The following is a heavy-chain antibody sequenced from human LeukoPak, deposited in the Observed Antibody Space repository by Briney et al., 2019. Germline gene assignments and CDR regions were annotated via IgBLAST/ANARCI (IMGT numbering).Heavy chain of an antibody. CDR2: INPSGGST. V-gene: IGHV1-46*03. Sequence: GASVKVSCKASGYTFTSYYMHWVRQAPGQGLEWMGIINPSGGSTSYAQKFQGRVAMTRDNSITTAYMKLSSLRSEDMAVYYCVKESGAVFGPDYFDSWGQGTLVTVSS. CDR1: GYTFTSYY. J-gene: IGHJ4*02. CDR3: VKESGAVFGPDYFDS. D-gene: IGHD6-19*01.